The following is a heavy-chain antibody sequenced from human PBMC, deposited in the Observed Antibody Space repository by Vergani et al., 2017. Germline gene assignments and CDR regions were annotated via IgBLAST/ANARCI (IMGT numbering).Heavy chain of an antibody. J-gene: IGHJ2*01. CDR2: IYNSGNG. D-gene: IGHD3-16*01. CDR1: GDSIISRSYY. Sequence: QMQLQESGPGLVKASETLSLTCTVSGDSIISRSYYWGWIRQPPGKGLDWIGSIYNSGNGDSSSSLKSRVTISADTSKNQFSLRLTSVTAADTAVYYCASGKYYSDSTSQFRGRYFDVWGRGTLVTVPS. V-gene: IGHV4-39*01. CDR3: ASGKYYSDSTSQFRGRYFDV.